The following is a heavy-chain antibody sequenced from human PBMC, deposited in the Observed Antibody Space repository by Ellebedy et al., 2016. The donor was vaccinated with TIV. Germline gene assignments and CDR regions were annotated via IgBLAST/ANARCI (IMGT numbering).Heavy chain of an antibody. CDR1: GYTFTGYY. J-gene: IGHJ4*02. Sequence: ASVKVSCKASGYTFTGYYMHWVRQAPGQGLEWMGWINPNSGGTNYAQKFQGRVTMTRDTSTSTVYMELSSLRSEDTAVYYCARPDSSGYLDFDYWGQGTLVTVSS. V-gene: IGHV1-2*02. D-gene: IGHD3-22*01. CDR3: ARPDSSGYLDFDY. CDR2: INPNSGGT.